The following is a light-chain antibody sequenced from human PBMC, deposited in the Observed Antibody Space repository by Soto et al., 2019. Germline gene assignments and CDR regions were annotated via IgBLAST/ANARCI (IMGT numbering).Light chain of an antibody. Sequence: IQMTQSPSTLSASIGDRVAITGRASPSIGIWLAWYQQRPGKAPRFLIYKASTLESGVPSRFSGSGSGTEFTLTISSLQPDDYATDYCQQYNDYSWTFGQGTKVEIK. CDR2: KAS. V-gene: IGKV1-5*03. J-gene: IGKJ1*01. CDR3: QQYNDYSWT. CDR1: PSIGIW.